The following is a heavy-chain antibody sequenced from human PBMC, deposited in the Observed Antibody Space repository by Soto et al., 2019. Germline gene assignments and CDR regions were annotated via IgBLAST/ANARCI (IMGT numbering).Heavy chain of an antibody. V-gene: IGHV5-51*01. CDR1: GYSFTSYW. J-gene: IGHJ6*02. D-gene: IGHD2-15*01. Sequence: PGESLKISCKGSGYSFTSYWIGWVRQMPGKGLEWMGIIYSGDSDTRYSPSFQGQVTIPDDKSISTAYLQWSSLKASDTAMYYCARRGVVVVADRDYYYYGMDVWGQGTTVTVSS. CDR3: ARRGVVVVADRDYYYYGMDV. CDR2: IYSGDSDT.